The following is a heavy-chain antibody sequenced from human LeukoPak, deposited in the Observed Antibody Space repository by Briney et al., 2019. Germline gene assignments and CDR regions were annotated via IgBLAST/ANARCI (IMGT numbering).Heavy chain of an antibody. CDR3: ARVPKPLWFGGKSKAGREYYFDY. J-gene: IGHJ4*02. CDR1: GYTFTSYV. V-gene: IGHV1-18*04. CDR2: ISAYNGNT. D-gene: IGHD3-10*01. Sequence: ASVKLSCKASGYTFTSYVISWVRQAPGQGLEGMGWISAYNGNTNYAQKLQVRVTMTTDTSTSTAYMELRSLRSDDTAVYYCARVPKPLWFGGKSKAGREYYFDYWGQGTLVTVSS.